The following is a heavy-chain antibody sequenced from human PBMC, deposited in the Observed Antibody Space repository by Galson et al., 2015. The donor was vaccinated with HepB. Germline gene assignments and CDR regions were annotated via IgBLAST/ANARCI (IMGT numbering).Heavy chain of an antibody. CDR3: ARGGYYGSGNYFVY. Sequence: ETLSLTCSVSGGSLSSYYWGWIRQPPGKGLEWIGYIYYSGSTHYNPSLKSRVTRSVDTSQNQFSLKLSSVTAADTAVYYCARGGYYGSGNYFVYWGQGTLVTVSS. CDR2: IYYSGST. D-gene: IGHD3-10*01. V-gene: IGHV4-59*01. CDR1: GGSLSSYY. J-gene: IGHJ4*02.